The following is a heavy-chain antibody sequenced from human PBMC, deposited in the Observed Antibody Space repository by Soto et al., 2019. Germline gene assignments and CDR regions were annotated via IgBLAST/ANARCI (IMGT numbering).Heavy chain of an antibody. CDR2: IIPILGIA. CDR1: GGTFSSYT. D-gene: IGHD2-21*02. J-gene: IGHJ4*02. V-gene: IGHV1-69*02. Sequence: SVKVSCKASGGTFSSYTISWVRQAPGQGLEWMGRIIPILGIANYAQKFQGRVTITADKSTSTAYMELSSLRSEDTAVYYCGRGRVNCGGDCYSLDYWGQGTLVTVSS. CDR3: GRGRVNCGGDCYSLDY.